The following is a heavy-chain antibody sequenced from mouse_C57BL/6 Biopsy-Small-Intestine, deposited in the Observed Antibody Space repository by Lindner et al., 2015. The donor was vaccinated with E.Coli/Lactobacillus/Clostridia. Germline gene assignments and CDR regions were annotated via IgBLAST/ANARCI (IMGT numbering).Heavy chain of an antibody. CDR2: IYPRGGSA. D-gene: IGHD1-1*01. Sequence: VQLQESGAELARPGASVKLSCKASGYTFTSYGISWVKQRAGQGLEWIGGIYPRGGSAYYNEKFKGKATLSADKSSSTAYMELRSLTSEDSAVYFCARGTTDPYWGQGTTLTVSS. V-gene: IGHV1-81*01. CDR1: GYTFTSYG. J-gene: IGHJ2*01. CDR3: ARGTTDPY.